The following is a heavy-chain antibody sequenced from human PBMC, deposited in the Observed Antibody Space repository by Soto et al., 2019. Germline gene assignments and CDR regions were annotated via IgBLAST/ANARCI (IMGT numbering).Heavy chain of an antibody. J-gene: IGHJ4*02. D-gene: IGHD2-15*01. V-gene: IGHV4-59*08. CDR3: ARLQLLLLGFDY. CDR1: GGSISSYY. Sequence: SETLSLTCTVSGGSISSYYWSWIRQPPGKGLELIGYIYYSGSTYYNPSLKSRVTISVDTSKNQFSLKLSSVTAADTAVYYCARLQLLLLGFDYWGQGTLVTVSS. CDR2: IYYSGST.